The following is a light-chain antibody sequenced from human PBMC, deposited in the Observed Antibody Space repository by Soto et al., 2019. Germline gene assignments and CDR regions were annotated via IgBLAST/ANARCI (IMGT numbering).Light chain of an antibody. CDR3: QQYGSSSEIT. CDR1: QSVNGNY. J-gene: IGKJ5*01. CDR2: GAS. V-gene: IGKV3-20*01. Sequence: VLPQSPGTLSLSPGESATLSCRASQSVNGNYLAWYQQKPGQPPRLLIYGASNRATGFPDRFSGSGSGTDFTLTINRLEPEDFAVYFCQQYGSSSEITFGQGTRLEI.